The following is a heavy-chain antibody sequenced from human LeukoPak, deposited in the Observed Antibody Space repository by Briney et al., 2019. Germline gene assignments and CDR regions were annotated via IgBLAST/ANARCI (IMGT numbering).Heavy chain of an antibody. J-gene: IGHJ5*02. CDR2: IYTSGST. CDR1: GGSISSNY. Sequence: SETLSLTCTVSGGSISSNYWSWIRQPAGKGLEWIGRIYTSGSTNYNPSLKSRVTMSVDTSKNQFSLKLSSVTAADTAVYYCARGFSSYDAKFDPWGQGTLVTVSS. V-gene: IGHV4-4*07. D-gene: IGHD6-13*01. CDR3: ARGFSSYDAKFDP.